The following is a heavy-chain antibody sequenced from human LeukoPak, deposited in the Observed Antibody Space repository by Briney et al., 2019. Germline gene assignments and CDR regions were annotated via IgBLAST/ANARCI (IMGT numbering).Heavy chain of an antibody. J-gene: IGHJ5*02. CDR3: ARVRTSTNLNWFDP. CDR1: GGSISTTNW. V-gene: IGHV4-4*02. CDR2: IYHTGST. D-gene: IGHD2-2*01. Sequence: SETLSLICAVSGGSISTTNWWNWVRPPPGKGMEWIGEIYHTGSTNYNPSLKSRVTISVDKSKNQFSLKLSSVTAADTAVYYCARVRTSTNLNWFDPWGQGTLVTVSS.